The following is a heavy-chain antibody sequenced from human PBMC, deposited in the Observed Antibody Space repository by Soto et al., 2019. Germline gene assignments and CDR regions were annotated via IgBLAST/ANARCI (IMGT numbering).Heavy chain of an antibody. J-gene: IGHJ4*02. D-gene: IGHD2-15*01. CDR1: GYTLTNYA. Sequence: QVQRVQSAAEVKKPGASVKVSCKASGYTLTNYAISWVRQAPGQGPEWMGWINTYNGNSNYAQKFQGRVTMTADTSTNTAYMELRSLTSDDTAFYYFARDCSGGSCFCIYWGQGTLVTASS. CDR2: INTYNGNS. V-gene: IGHV1-18*01. CDR3: ARDCSGGSCFCIY.